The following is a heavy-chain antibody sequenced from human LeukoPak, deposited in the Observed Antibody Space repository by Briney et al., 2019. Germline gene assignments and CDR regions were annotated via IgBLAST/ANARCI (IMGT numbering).Heavy chain of an antibody. CDR1: GGSFSGYY. D-gene: IGHD6-13*01. V-gene: IGHV4-34*01. J-gene: IGHJ5*02. CDR3: ARGVRSSWYGVADWFDP. Sequence: SETLSLTCAVYGGSFSGYYWSWIRQPPGKGLEWIGEINHSGSTNYNPSLKSRVTISVDTSRNQFSLKLSSVTAADTAVYYCARGVRSSWYGVADWFDPWGQGTLVTASS. CDR2: INHSGST.